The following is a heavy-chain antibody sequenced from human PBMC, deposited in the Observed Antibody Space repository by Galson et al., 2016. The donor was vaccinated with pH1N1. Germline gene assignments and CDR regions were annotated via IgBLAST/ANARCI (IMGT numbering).Heavy chain of an antibody. CDR3: ARGGYCSGGSCYDVFDY. J-gene: IGHJ4*02. D-gene: IGHD2-15*01. V-gene: IGHV1-8*01. CDR2: MNPNNDNT. CDR1: GYTFTDYD. Sequence: VKVSCKASGYTFTDYDIHWVRQGTGQGLEWMGWMNPNNDNTGYAQKFQGRVTMTRNTSISTAYMELSSLRSEDTAVYYCARGGYCSGGSCYDVFDYWGQGTLVTVS.